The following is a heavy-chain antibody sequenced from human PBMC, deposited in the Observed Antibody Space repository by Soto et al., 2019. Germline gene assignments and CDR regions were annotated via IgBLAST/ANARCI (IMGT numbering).Heavy chain of an antibody. Sequence: SETLSLTCTVSGGSISSGGYYWSWIRQHPGKGLEWIGYIYYSGSTYYNPSLKSRVTISVDTSKNQFSLKLSSVTAADTAVYYCAREYLEAAAGHFDYWGQGTLVTVSS. D-gene: IGHD6-13*01. CDR1: GGSISSGGYY. V-gene: IGHV4-31*03. CDR3: AREYLEAAAGHFDY. CDR2: IYYSGST. J-gene: IGHJ4*02.